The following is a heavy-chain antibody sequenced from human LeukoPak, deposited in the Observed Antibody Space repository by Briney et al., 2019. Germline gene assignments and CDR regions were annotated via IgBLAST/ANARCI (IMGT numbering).Heavy chain of an antibody. CDR3: AREAGYSNAYGWFDP. V-gene: IGHV1-2*02. D-gene: IGHD5-18*01. J-gene: IGHJ5*02. Sequence: ASVKVSCKASGYTFIGYYMHWVRPAPGQGLEWMGWINPNSGGTNYAQKFQGRVTMTRDTSISTAYMEVSRLRSDDTAVYYCAREAGYSNAYGWFDPWGQGTLVTVSS. CDR2: INPNSGGT. CDR1: GYTFIGYY.